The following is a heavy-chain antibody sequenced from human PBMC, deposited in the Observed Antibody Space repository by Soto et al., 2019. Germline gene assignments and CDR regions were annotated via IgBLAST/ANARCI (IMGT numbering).Heavy chain of an antibody. CDR2: IYYSGST. Sequence: SETLSLTCTVSGGSISSYYWSWIRQPPGKGLEWIGYIYYSGSTNYNPSLKSRVTISVDTSKNQCSLKLRSVTAADTAVYYCAREVISAYYDFWSGYYHDAFDIWGQGTMVTVSS. V-gene: IGHV4-59*01. J-gene: IGHJ3*02. CDR1: GGSISSYY. CDR3: AREVISAYYDFWSGYYHDAFDI. D-gene: IGHD3-3*01.